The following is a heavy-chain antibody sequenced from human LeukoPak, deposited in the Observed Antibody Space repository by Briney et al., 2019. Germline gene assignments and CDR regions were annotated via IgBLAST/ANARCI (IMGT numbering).Heavy chain of an antibody. Sequence: SETLSLTCTVSGGSISSGGYYWSWIRQHPGKGLEWIGYIYYSGSTYYNPSLKSRVTISVDTSKNQFSLKLSSVTAADTAVYFCARVVTVRGGFDSWGRGNLVTVSS. J-gene: IGHJ4*02. CDR3: ARVVTVRGGFDS. CDR2: IYYSGST. D-gene: IGHD3-10*01. CDR1: GGSISSGGYY. V-gene: IGHV4-31*03.